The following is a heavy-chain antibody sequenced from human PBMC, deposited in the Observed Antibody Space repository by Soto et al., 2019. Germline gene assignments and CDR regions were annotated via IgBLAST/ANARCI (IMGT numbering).Heavy chain of an antibody. CDR3: ARGPLWVWFGELCYFDY. CDR1: GGSISSCGYY. CDR2: IYYSGST. D-gene: IGHD3-10*01. J-gene: IGHJ4*02. Sequence: SETLSLTCTVSGGSISSCGYYWSWIRQHPGKGLEWIGYIYYSGSTYYNPSLKSRVTISVDTSKNQFSLKLSSVTAADTAVYYCARGPLWVWFGELCYFDYWGQGTLVTVSS. V-gene: IGHV4-31*03.